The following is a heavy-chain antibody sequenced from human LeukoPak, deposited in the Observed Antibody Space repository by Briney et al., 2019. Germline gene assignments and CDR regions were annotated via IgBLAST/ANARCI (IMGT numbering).Heavy chain of an antibody. J-gene: IGHJ4*02. CDR2: LSDSGAST. V-gene: IGHV3-23*01. Sequence: GGSLRLSCAASGFTFTNHAMAWVRLAPGKGLEWVSTLSDSGASTYYADSVKGRFTISRDNSRNTMYLQMDSLRDDDTGVYFCARTPSRDGYSHIDFWGQGTLVTVSS. CDR1: GFTFTNHA. D-gene: IGHD5-24*01. CDR3: ARTPSRDGYSHIDF.